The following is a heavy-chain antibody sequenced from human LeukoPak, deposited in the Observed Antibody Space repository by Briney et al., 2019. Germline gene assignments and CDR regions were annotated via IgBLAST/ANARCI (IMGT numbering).Heavy chain of an antibody. CDR3: ATSSAYYYFDFDY. CDR2: ITSRGSTI. Sequence: PGGTLRLSCVASGFTFSNYGMNWVRQAPGKGLEWVSYITSRGSTIYYADSVKGRFTMSRDNAKNSLYLQMNSLRAEDTAVYYCATSSAYYYFDFDYWGQGTLVTVSS. D-gene: IGHD3-22*01. CDR1: GFTFSNYG. J-gene: IGHJ4*02. V-gene: IGHV3-48*04.